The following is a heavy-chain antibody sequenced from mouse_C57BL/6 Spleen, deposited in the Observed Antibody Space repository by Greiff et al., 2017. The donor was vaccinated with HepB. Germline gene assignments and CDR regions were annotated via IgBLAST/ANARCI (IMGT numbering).Heavy chain of an antibody. J-gene: IGHJ3*01. CDR3: ARAGNDYLFAY. CDR2: INPGSGGT. D-gene: IGHD2-4*01. Sequence: VQLQQSGAELVRPGTSVKVSCKASGYAFTNYLIEWVKQRPGQGLEWIGVINPGSGGTNYNEKFKGKATLTADKSSSTAYMQLSSLTSEDSAVYFCARAGNDYLFAYWGQGTLVTVSA. CDR1: GYAFTNYL. V-gene: IGHV1-54*01.